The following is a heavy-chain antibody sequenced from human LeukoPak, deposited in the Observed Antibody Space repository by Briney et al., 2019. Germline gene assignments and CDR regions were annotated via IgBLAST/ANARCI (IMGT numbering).Heavy chain of an antibody. Sequence: TGGSLRLSCAVSGFTVSGNYMSWVRQAPGKGLEWVSVLYSGGNTYYADSVKGRFTVSRDNSKNTLYLQMNSLRAEDTAVYYCATESGTYSGTCFDYWGQGNLVTVSS. J-gene: IGHJ4*02. CDR2: LYSGGNT. V-gene: IGHV3-53*01. D-gene: IGHD1-26*01. CDR1: GFTVSGNY. CDR3: ATESGTYSGTCFDY.